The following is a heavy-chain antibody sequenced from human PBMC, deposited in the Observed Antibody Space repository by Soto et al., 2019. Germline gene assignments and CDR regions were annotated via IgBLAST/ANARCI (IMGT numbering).Heavy chain of an antibody. CDR1: GFTFSSYA. Sequence: QVQLVESGGGVVQPGRSLRLSCAASGFTFSSYAMHWVRQAPGKGLEWVAVISYDGSNKYYADSVKGRFTISRDNSKRTLYLQMNSLRAEDTAVYYCADGPLLDYWGQGTLVTVSS. V-gene: IGHV3-30-3*01. D-gene: IGHD4-17*01. J-gene: IGHJ4*02. CDR3: ADGPLLDY. CDR2: ISYDGSNK.